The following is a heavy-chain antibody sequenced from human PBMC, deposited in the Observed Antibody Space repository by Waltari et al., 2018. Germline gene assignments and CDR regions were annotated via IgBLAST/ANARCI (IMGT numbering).Heavy chain of an antibody. CDR3: ARAQGYCSSTSCRLDAFDI. Sequence: QVQLVQSGAEVKKPGASVKVSCKASGYTFTSYGISWVRQAPGQGLEWMGWISAYNGNTNYAQKLKGRVTMTTDTSTSTAYMELRSLRSDDTAVYYCARAQGYCSSTSCRLDAFDIWGQGTMVTVSS. CDR1: GYTFTSYG. D-gene: IGHD2-2*01. CDR2: ISAYNGNT. V-gene: IGHV1-18*01. J-gene: IGHJ3*02.